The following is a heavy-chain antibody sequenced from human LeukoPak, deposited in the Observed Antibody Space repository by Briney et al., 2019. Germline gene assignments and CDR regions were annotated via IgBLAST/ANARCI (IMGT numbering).Heavy chain of an antibody. V-gene: IGHV4-30-4*01. CDR1: GGSISSGDYY. Sequence: SETLSLTCTVSGGSISSGDYYWSWIRQPPGKSLEWIGYIYYSGSTYYNPSLKSRVTISVDTSKNQFSLKLSSVTAADTAVYYCARSAGYSYGYSFDYWGQGTLVTVSS. J-gene: IGHJ4*02. CDR3: ARSAGYSYGYSFDY. CDR2: IYYSGST. D-gene: IGHD5-18*01.